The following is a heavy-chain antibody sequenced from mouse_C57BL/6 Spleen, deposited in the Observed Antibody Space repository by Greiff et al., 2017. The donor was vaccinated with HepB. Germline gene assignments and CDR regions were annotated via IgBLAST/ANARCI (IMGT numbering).Heavy chain of an antibody. V-gene: IGHV5-6*01. CDR3: ARVEKTAQATSWFAY. Sequence: EVKLVESGGDLVKPGGSLKLSCAASGFTFSSYGMSWVRQTPDKRLEWVATISSGGSYTYYPDSVKGRFTISRDNAKNTLYLQMSSLKSEDTAMYYCARVEKTAQATSWFAYWGQGTLVTVSA. D-gene: IGHD3-2*02. CDR2: ISSGGSYT. CDR1: GFTFSSYG. J-gene: IGHJ3*01.